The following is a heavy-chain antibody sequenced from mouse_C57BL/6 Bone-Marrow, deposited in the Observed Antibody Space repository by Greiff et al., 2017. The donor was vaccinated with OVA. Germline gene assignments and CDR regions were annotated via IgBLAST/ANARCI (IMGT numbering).Heavy chain of an antibody. CDR2: ICSGGST. CDR1: GFSLTSYG. V-gene: IGHV2-2*01. CDR3: AKEVSSGAWYAD. J-gene: IGHJ3*01. D-gene: IGHD3-2*02. Sequence: VQLQQSGPGLVQPSQCLSISCTVSGFSLTSYGVHWVRQSPGKGLEWLGLICSGGSTDYNAAFISRLSISTDTSKRQVFFNMISLQADDTAIDYCAKEVSSGAWYADWGQGTLVTDSA.